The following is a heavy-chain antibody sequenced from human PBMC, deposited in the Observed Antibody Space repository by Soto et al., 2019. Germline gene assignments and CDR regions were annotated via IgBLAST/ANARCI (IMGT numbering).Heavy chain of an antibody. Sequence: GVSLXLSFAAPGFTFSSYGMHWVRQAPGKGLEWVAVISYDGSNKYYADSVKGRFTISRDNSKNTLYLQMNSLRAEDTAVYYCANSMDTAMVTPVAYWGQGTLVTVSS. V-gene: IGHV3-30*18. CDR2: ISYDGSNK. D-gene: IGHD5-18*01. J-gene: IGHJ4*02. CDR1: GFTFSSYG. CDR3: ANSMDTAMVTPVAY.